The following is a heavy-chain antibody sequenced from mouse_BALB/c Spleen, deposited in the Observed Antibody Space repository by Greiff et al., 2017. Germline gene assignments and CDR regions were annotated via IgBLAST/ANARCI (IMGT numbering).Heavy chain of an antibody. CDR2: ISSGSSTI. V-gene: IGHV5-17*02. CDR1: GFTFSSFG. D-gene: IGHD2-2*01. J-gene: IGHJ2*01. Sequence: EVQRVESGGGLVQPGGSRKLSCAASGFTFSSFGMHWVRQAPEKGLEWVAYISSGSSTIYYADTVKGRFTISRDNPKNTLFLQMTSLRSEDTAMYYCARFGWLQDAMDYWGQGTTLTVSS. CDR3: ARFGWLQDAMDY.